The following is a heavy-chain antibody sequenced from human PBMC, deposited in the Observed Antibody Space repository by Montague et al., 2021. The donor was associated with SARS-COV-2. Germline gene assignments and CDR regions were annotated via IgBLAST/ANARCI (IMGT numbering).Heavy chain of an antibody. J-gene: IGHJ4*02. Sequence: PALVKPTQTLTLTCTFSGFSLSTSGMCVLCIRQPPGKALEPLARIYWYDYKLYSTSLKTRLTIYEDTSKNQVVLTMTNMDPVDTATYYCAREYSSGVYFDYWGQGTLVTVSS. D-gene: IGHD6-19*01. CDR2: IYWYDYK. V-gene: IGHV2-70*17. CDR3: AREYSSGVYFDY. CDR1: GFSLSTSGMC.